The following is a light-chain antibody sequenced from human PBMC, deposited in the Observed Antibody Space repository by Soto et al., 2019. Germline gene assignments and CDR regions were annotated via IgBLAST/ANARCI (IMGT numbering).Light chain of an antibody. V-gene: IGLV1-40*01. CDR2: ANN. CDR3: QSYDSSLSGYV. J-gene: IGLJ1*01. Sequence: VLTQPPSVSGAPGQRVTISCTGSSSNIGAGYDVHWYQQLPGTAPKLLIYANNIRPSGVPGRFSGSKSGTSASLAITGLQAEDEADYYCQSYDSSLSGYVFGTGTKLTVL. CDR1: SSNIGAGYD.